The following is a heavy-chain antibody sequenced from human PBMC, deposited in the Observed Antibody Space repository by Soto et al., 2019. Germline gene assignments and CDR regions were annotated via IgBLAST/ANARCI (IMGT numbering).Heavy chain of an antibody. CDR3: AREGEVYYYGSGSYSTYNWFDP. Sequence: SVKVSFKASGGTFSSYAISWVRQAPGQGLEWMGGIIPIFGTANYAQKFQGRVTITADESTSTAYMELSSLRSEDTAVYYCAREGEVYYYGSGSYSTYNWFDPWGQGTLVTVSS. V-gene: IGHV1-69*13. D-gene: IGHD3-10*01. CDR1: GGTFSSYA. J-gene: IGHJ5*02. CDR2: IIPIFGTA.